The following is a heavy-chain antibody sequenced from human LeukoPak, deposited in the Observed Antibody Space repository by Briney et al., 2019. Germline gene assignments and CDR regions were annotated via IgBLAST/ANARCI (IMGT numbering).Heavy chain of an antibody. J-gene: IGHJ6*04. CDR1: GGTFSSYA. V-gene: IGHV1-69*05. D-gene: IGHD6-19*01. CDR2: IIPIFGTA. Sequence: GASVKVSCKASGGTFSSYAISWVRQAPGQGLEWMGGIIPIFGTANYAQKFQGRVTITTDESTSTAYMELSSLRSEDTAVYYCARKTYSSGWMDVWGKGTTVTVSS. CDR3: ARKTYSSGWMDV.